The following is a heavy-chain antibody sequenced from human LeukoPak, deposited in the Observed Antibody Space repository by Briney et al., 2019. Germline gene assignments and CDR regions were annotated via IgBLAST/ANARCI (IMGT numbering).Heavy chain of an antibody. D-gene: IGHD6-19*01. CDR1: GYTFTSYD. Sequence: VASVKVSCKASGYTFTSYDINWVRQATGQGLEWMGWMNPNSGNTGYAQKFQGRVTMTRDTSISTAYMELSSLRSEDTAVYYCARGPEQPEGMAGWFDPWGQGTLVTVSS. CDR2: MNPNSGNT. J-gene: IGHJ5*02. V-gene: IGHV1-8*01. CDR3: ARGPEQPEGMAGWFDP.